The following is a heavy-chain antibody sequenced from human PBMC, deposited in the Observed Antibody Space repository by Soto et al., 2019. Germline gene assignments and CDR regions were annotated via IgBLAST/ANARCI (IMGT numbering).Heavy chain of an antibody. Sequence: LKISCKASGYSFSTDWIAWVRQMPGKGLEWMGVIYPGDSDTRYSPSLQGQVTMSVDKSIHTAYLHWSSLRTSDSAMYYCARSRAAAGTPFDLWGQGTLVTVSS. V-gene: IGHV5-51*01. CDR3: ARSRAAAGTPFDL. D-gene: IGHD6-13*01. CDR2: IYPGDSDT. J-gene: IGHJ4*02. CDR1: GYSFSTDW.